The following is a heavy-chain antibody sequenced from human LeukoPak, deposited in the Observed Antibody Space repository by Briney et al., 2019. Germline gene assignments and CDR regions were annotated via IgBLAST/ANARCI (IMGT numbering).Heavy chain of an antibody. CDR2: IHDSGSI. Sequence: PSETLSLTCTVSGGSISSYYWSWIRQPPGKGLEWIAYIHDSGSIYYNPSLNSRVTISTDTSKNQFSLKLTSVTAADTAVYYCARTIFGVVISTYWFDPWGQGTLVTVSS. CDR3: ARTIFGVVISTYWFDP. J-gene: IGHJ5*02. D-gene: IGHD3-3*01. V-gene: IGHV4-59*06. CDR1: GGSISSYY.